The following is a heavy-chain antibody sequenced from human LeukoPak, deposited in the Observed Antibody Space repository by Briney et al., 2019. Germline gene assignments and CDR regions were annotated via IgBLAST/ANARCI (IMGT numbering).Heavy chain of an antibody. CDR1: GFTFSDYY. CDR3: ARYSSGWSYYYYYGMDV. V-gene: IGHV3-11*01. CDR2: ISSSGSTI. Sequence: PGGSLRLSCAASGFTFSDYYMSWIRQAPGKGLEWVSYISSSGSTIYYADSVKGRFTISRDNAKNSLYLQTNSLRAEDTAVYYCARYSSGWSYYYYYGMDVWGQGTTVTVSS. J-gene: IGHJ6*02. D-gene: IGHD6-19*01.